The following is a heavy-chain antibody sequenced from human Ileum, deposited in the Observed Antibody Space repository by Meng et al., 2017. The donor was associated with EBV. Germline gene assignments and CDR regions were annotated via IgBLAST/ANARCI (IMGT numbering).Heavy chain of an antibody. V-gene: IGHV4-39*01. CDR2: IYDGGNT. CDR3: ATQNWNYEAGY. Sequence: HRQPQESGTGLVQPSETLSLPFTVSGGSIRNNAYYWGWIRQPPGKGLEWIGTIYDGGNTYYHPSLKSRLTISVDTSRNQFSLKLSSVTAADTAVYYCATQNWNYEAGYWGQGTLVTVSS. CDR1: GGSIRNNAYY. D-gene: IGHD1-7*01. J-gene: IGHJ4*02.